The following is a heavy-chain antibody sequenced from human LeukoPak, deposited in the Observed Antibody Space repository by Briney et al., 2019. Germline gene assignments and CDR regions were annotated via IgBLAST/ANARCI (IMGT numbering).Heavy chain of an antibody. CDR3: ARSSRGHASPHDY. CDR2: IRYDGSNK. CDR1: GFTFNSYG. V-gene: IGHV3-30*02. J-gene: IGHJ4*02. Sequence: GGSLRLSCAASGFTFNSYGMHWVRQAPGKGLEWVAFIRYDGSNKYYADSVRARFTISRDNSKNTLILQMNSLRAEDTAVYYCARSSRGHASPHDYWGQGTLVTVSS.